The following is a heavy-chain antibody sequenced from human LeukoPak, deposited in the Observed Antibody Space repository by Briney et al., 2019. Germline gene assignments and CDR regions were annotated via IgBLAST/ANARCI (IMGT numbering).Heavy chain of an antibody. Sequence: GASVTVSCKASGYTFTGYHIHWVRQAPGQGLEWMGRINPNSGDTNYAQKFQGRVTMTRDTSISTAYMELSRLRSDDTAVYYCARDYCSSTSCLFDYWGQGTLVTVSS. D-gene: IGHD2-2*01. CDR1: GYTFTGYH. V-gene: IGHV1-2*06. J-gene: IGHJ4*02. CDR2: INPNSGDT. CDR3: ARDYCSSTSCLFDY.